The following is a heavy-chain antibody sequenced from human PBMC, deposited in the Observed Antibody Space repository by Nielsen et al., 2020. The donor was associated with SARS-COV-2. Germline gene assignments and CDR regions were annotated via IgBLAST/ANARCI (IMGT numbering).Heavy chain of an antibody. J-gene: IGHJ4*02. D-gene: IGHD2-15*01. CDR2: IFSNDEK. CDR3: ARMSFEDIVVVVAHKPPVYYFDY. V-gene: IGHV2-26*01. CDR1: GFSLSNARMG. Sequence: SGPTLVKPTETLTLTCTVSGFSLSNARMGVSWIRQPPGKALEWLAHIFSNDEKSYSTSLKSRLTISKDTSNSQVVLTMTNMDPVDTATYYCARMSFEDIVVVVAHKPPVYYFDYWGQGTLVTVSS.